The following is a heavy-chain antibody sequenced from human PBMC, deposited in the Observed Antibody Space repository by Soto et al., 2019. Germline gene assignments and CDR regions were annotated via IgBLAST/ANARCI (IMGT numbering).Heavy chain of an antibody. CDR3: ARGGGVGVAGSSAFDM. Sequence: QLHLVQSGAVVKKPGASVTVSCSASGYPVTAYYMHWVRQPPGRGLEWMGGINPATGAAKYTQTFQGRVTMARVAVAITVFMELSAPASEDTAVFSCARGGGVGVAGSSAFDMWGQGTLVTVSS. CDR2: INPATGAA. D-gene: IGHD3-3*01. J-gene: IGHJ3*02. V-gene: IGHV1-2*02. CDR1: GYPVTAYY.